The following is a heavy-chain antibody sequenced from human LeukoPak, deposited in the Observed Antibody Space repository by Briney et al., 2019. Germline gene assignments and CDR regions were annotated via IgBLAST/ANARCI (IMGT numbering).Heavy chain of an antibody. CDR1: GFTVTTNY. V-gene: IGHV3-53*01. CDR3: AQWEPRNFQH. Sequence: GGSLRLSCAASGFTVTTNYMSWVRQAPGKGLEWVSVLYNDGTTYYAESVKGRFTISRDNPRNTLYLQMNSLRAEDTAVYYCAQWEPRNFQHWGQGTLVTVSS. CDR2: LYNDGTT. J-gene: IGHJ1*01. D-gene: IGHD1-26*01.